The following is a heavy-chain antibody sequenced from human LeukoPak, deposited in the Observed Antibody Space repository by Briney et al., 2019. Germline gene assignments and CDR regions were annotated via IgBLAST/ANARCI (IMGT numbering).Heavy chain of an antibody. V-gene: IGHV3-30*04. CDR1: GFTFSSYS. D-gene: IGHD5-12*01. Sequence: GGSLRLSCAASGFTFSSYSMHWVRQAPGKGLEWVAIISHDGSKTYYADSVKGRFTISRDNSKNTLYLQMTSLRAEDPAVYYCAGEGYSGYSWGQGTLVTVSS. CDR3: AGEGYSGYS. CDR2: ISHDGSKT. J-gene: IGHJ4*02.